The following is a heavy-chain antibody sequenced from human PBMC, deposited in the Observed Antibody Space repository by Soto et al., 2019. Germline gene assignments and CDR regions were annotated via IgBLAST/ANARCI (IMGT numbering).Heavy chain of an antibody. CDR3: AHIRSGYYPGDLDY. Sequence: QITLKESGPTLMKPTQTLTLTCTFSGFSLSTSGVGVGWIRQPPGKALEWLALIYWDDDKRYSPSLKSRLTITKDTSKNQVVLTMTNMDPVDTATYYCAHIRSGYYPGDLDYWGQGTLVTVSS. CDR1: GFSLSTSGVG. CDR2: IYWDDDK. J-gene: IGHJ4*02. V-gene: IGHV2-5*02. D-gene: IGHD3-22*01.